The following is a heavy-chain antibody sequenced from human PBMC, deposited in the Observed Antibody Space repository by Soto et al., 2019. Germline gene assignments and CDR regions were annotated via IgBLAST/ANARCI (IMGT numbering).Heavy chain of an antibody. CDR2: ITSSSSYI. V-gene: IGHV3-21*04. CDR1: GFTFSNYT. Sequence: GGSLRLSCVASGFTFSNYTMNWVRQAPGKGLEWVSSITSSSSYIYYADSVRGRFTISRDNAKNSLYLQMNSLRAEDTAVYYCAREDYYDGSGYYSYWGQGTLVTVSS. D-gene: IGHD3-22*01. CDR3: AREDYYDGSGYYSY. J-gene: IGHJ4*02.